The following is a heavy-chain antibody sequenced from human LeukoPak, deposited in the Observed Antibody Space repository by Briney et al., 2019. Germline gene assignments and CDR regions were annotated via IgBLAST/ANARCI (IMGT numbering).Heavy chain of an antibody. J-gene: IGHJ5*02. CDR1: GYTFTSYA. CDR3: ARVLGYCSSTSCYQWFDP. V-gene: IGHV1-69*05. D-gene: IGHD2-2*01. CDR2: IIPIFGTA. Sequence: GASVKVSCKASGYTFTSYAISWVRQAPGQGLEWMGGIIPIFGTANYAQKFQGRVTITTDESTSTAYMELSSLRSEDTAVYYCARVLGYCSSTSCYQWFDPWGQGTLVTVSS.